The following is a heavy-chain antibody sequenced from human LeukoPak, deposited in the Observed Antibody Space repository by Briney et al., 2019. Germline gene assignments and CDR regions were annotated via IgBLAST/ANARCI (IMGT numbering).Heavy chain of an antibody. CDR1: GGTFSSYA. D-gene: IGHD6-13*01. Sequence: ASVKVSCKASGGTFSSYAISWVRQAPGQGLEWMGWISTYKGYTNYAQKFQGRVTMTTDISTSTAYMELRSLISDDTAVYFCARAAVVAAGSIGWFDPWGQGTLVTVSS. CDR3: ARAAVVAAGSIGWFDP. V-gene: IGHV1-18*01. J-gene: IGHJ5*02. CDR2: ISTYKGYT.